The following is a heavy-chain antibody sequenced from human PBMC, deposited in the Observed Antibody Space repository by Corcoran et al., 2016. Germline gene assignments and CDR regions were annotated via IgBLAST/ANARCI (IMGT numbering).Heavy chain of an antibody. D-gene: IGHD2-15*01. Sequence: QVQLVESGGGVVQPGRSLRLSCAASGFTFSSYGMHWVRQAPGKGLEWVAVIWYDGSNKYYADSVKGRFTISRDNSKNTLYLQMNSLRAEDTAVYYCARGRGEYCSGGSCYLYWYFELWGRGTLVTVSS. J-gene: IGHJ2*01. CDR2: IWYDGSNK. CDR3: ARGRGEYCSGGSCYLYWYFEL. CDR1: GFTFSSYG. V-gene: IGHV3-33*01.